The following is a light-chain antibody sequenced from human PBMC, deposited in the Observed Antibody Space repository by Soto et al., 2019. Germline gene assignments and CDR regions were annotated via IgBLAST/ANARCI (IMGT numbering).Light chain of an antibody. Sequence: QSVLTQPPSVSATPGQRVTISCSGSSSNIGTYYVYWYQQLPGTAPKVLIYRNNQRPSGVPDRFSGSKSGTSASLAISGLRSEDEDDYYCAAWDDSLSGHVVFGGGTKLTVL. CDR3: AAWDDSLSGHVV. J-gene: IGLJ2*01. V-gene: IGLV1-47*01. CDR1: SSNIGTYY. CDR2: RNN.